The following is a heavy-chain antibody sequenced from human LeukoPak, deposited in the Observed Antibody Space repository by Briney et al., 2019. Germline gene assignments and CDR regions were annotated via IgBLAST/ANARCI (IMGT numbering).Heavy chain of an antibody. CDR3: ARRTDDAFDI. V-gene: IGHV5-51*01. CDR2: IYPGDSDT. Sequence: GESLKISCKGSGFNFITYWIAWVRQMPGKGLEWMGIIYPGDSDTRYSPSFQGQVTISADKSISTAYLQWSSLKASDTAMYYCARRTDDAFDIWGQGTMVTVSS. J-gene: IGHJ3*02. CDR1: GFNFITYW.